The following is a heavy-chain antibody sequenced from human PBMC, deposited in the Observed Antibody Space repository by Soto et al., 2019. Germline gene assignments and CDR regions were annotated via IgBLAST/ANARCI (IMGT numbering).Heavy chain of an antibody. CDR2: IYYSGST. CDR3: ARISLRDGYNLLYFDY. CDR1: GVSISSGGYY. D-gene: IGHD5-12*01. J-gene: IGHJ4*02. V-gene: IGHV4-61*08. Sequence: SETLSLTCTVSGVSISSGGYYWSWIRQHPGKGLEWIGYIYYSGSTNYNPSLKSRVTISVDTSKNQFSLKLSSVTAADTAVYYCARISLRDGYNLLYFDYWGQGTLVTVSS.